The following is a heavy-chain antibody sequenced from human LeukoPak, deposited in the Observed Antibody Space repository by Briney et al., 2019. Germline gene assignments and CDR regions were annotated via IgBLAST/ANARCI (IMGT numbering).Heavy chain of an antibody. Sequence: PSETPSLTCTVSGGSISSGGYYWSWIRQHPGKGLEWIGYIYYSGSTYYNPSLKSRVTISVDTSKNQFSLKLSSVTAADTAVYYCARDAGDSAFLDYWGQGTLVTVSS. CDR1: GGSISSGGYY. CDR2: IYYSGST. V-gene: IGHV4-31*03. J-gene: IGHJ4*02. CDR3: ARDAGDSAFLDY. D-gene: IGHD3-10*01.